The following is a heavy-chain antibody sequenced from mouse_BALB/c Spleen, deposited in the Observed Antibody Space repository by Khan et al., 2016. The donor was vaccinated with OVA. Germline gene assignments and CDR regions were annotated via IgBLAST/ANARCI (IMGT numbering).Heavy chain of an antibody. CDR1: GYSITSDYA. CDR3: ARWFTY. J-gene: IGHJ3*01. Sequence: EVELVESGPGLVKPSQSLSLTCTVTGYSITSDYAWNWIRQFPGNKLEWMGYINYSGGTRYLPSLKSRISITRYTSKKQLFLQLNSVTTEDSATYYCARWFTYWGQGTLVTVS. CDR2: INYSGGT. V-gene: IGHV3-2*02.